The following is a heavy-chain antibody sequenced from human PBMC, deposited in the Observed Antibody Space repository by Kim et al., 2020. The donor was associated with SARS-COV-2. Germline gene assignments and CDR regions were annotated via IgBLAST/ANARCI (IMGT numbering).Heavy chain of an antibody. V-gene: IGHV1-69*13. Sequence: SAEVSCKASGGSFTGFGVSWVRQAPGRGLEWMGAVIPLFGTSNYAQQFQGRVTINADESSAYMELSRLRSDDTAAYYCAIFGKYGGTSVYYYSLDVWRQGTTVTVAS. D-gene: IGHD4-17*01. CDR2: VIPLFGTS. CDR3: AIFGKYGGTSVYYYSLDV. J-gene: IGHJ6*02. CDR1: GGSFTGFG.